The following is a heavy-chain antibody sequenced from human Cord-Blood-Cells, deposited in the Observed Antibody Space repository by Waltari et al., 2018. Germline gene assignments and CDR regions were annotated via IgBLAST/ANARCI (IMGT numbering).Heavy chain of an antibody. CDR2: VFSNDEK. CDR3: ARSIAAAGFDY. J-gene: IGHJ4*02. D-gene: IGHD6-13*01. Sequence: QVTLKESGPVLVKPTETLTLTCTVSGFSLGNARMGVSWIRQPPGKALQWLAHVFSNDEKSYSTSLKSRLTIAKDTSKSQVCLTMTNMDPVDTATYYCARSIAAAGFDYWGQGTRVTVSS. CDR1: GFSLGNARMG. V-gene: IGHV2-26*01.